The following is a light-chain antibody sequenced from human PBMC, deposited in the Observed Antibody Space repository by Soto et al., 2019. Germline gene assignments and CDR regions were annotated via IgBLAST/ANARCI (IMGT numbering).Light chain of an antibody. CDR3: QQYRSMLS. CDR1: HDVSWN. Sequence: DIRMTQSPSSLSASVGDRVTIACQSSHDVSWNLNWFQQKPGEAPKLLIYDALNLERGVPSRFNESGSGTKFTLTISSLQPEDVATYYCQQYRSMLSFGGGTEVDLK. CDR2: DAL. V-gene: IGKV1-33*01. J-gene: IGKJ4*01.